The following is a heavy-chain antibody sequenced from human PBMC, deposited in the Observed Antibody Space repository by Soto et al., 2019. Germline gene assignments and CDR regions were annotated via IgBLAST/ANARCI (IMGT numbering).Heavy chain of an antibody. Sequence: QVQLQESGPGLVKPSQTLSLTCTVSGDSISSGDYYWSWIRQPPGKGLEWIGYLYYSGSTYYNPHLMCRDTISVDTSTNQFSLRLSSVTSADTAVYYCARGYVRGYSYGYEPYFDYWGQGTLVTVS. J-gene: IGHJ4*02. CDR1: GDSISSGDYY. CDR3: ARGYVRGYSYGYEPYFDY. CDR2: LYYSGST. V-gene: IGHV4-30-4*08. D-gene: IGHD5-18*01.